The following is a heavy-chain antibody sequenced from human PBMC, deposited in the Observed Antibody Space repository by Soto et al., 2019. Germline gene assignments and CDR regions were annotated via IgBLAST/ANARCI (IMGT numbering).Heavy chain of an antibody. CDR2: ISGSGFKK. Sequence: GGSLRLSCAASGFIFENFGMSWGRQAPGKGLEWISSISGSGFKKYYADSVKGRFTISRDNSKSTVYLELNNLSAEDTAVYHCAKNQGVELVPLATVDWFDPWGQGSVVTVSS. V-gene: IGHV3-23*01. CDR1: GFIFENFG. CDR3: AKNQGVELVPLATVDWFDP. D-gene: IGHD1-26*01. J-gene: IGHJ5*02.